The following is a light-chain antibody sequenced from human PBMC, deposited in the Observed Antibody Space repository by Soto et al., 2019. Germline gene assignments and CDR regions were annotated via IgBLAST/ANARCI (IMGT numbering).Light chain of an antibody. CDR1: QRVASD. Sequence: DIVLTQSPGTLSLSPGEGATLSCRASQRVASDLAWYLQKPGQPPRLLIYDASIRATGIPDRISGSGSERDFTLTISRLEPEDAAVYYCQQYLNSPRTFGQGTKVDI. CDR3: QQYLNSPRT. V-gene: IGKV3-20*01. J-gene: IGKJ1*01. CDR2: DAS.